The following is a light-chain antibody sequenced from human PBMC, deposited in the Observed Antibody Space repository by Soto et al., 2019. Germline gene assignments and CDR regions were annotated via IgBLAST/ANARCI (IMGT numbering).Light chain of an antibody. V-gene: IGKV1-5*03. J-gene: IGKJ1*01. CDR3: QQYDTSSRG. Sequence: DIQMTQSPSTLSSSVGDRVAITCRASQTISTWLAWYQQKPGKAPKLLVYKASNLESGVPSRFSGSGSGTEFTLPISSLQPDDSATYYCQQYDTSSRGFGQGTKVEIK. CDR2: KAS. CDR1: QTISTW.